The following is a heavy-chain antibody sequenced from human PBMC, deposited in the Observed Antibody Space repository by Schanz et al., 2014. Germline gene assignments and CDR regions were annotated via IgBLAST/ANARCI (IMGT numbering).Heavy chain of an antibody. CDR3: AKDLPAVAVAPLMTGLYDS. CDR1: GFSFDKYG. D-gene: IGHD6-19*01. CDR2: IWYDGSKT. J-gene: IGHJ4*02. Sequence: QVQLVESGGGVVQPGRSLRLSCAASGFSFDKYGMHWVRQAPGKGLEWVGVIWYDGSKTYYADSERGRFTISRENSKNTLHRQMHRLRAEDTAVYHCAKDLPAVAVAPLMTGLYDSWGQGTLVTVSS. V-gene: IGHV3-33*06.